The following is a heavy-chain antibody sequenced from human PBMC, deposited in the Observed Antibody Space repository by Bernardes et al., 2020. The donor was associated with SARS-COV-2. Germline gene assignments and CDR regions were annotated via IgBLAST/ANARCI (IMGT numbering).Heavy chain of an antibody. Sequence: ASVKVSCKASGYTFTSYGISWVRQAPGQGLEWMGWISAYNGNTNYAQKLQGRVTMTTDTSTSTAYMELRSLRSDDTAVYYCARALYYDFWRMDYYYYYYMDVWGKGTTVTVSS. CDR1: GYTFTSYG. J-gene: IGHJ6*03. V-gene: IGHV1-18*01. D-gene: IGHD3-3*01. CDR3: ARALYYDFWRMDYYYYYYMDV. CDR2: ISAYNGNT.